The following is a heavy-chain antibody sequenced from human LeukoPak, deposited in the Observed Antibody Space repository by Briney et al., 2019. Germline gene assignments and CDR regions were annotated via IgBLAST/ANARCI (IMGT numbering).Heavy chain of an antibody. Sequence: GGSLRLSCAASGFIFSTHSMSWVRQSPGKGLEWVSSISSGGSHIYYADSMKGRFTISRDNARNSLFLQMNSLRAEDTAVYYCVRDFRTQLDGYSPPYHFDYWGQGALVTVS. CDR1: GFIFSTHS. CDR3: VRDFRTQLDGYSPPYHFDY. CDR2: ISSGGSHI. J-gene: IGHJ4*02. V-gene: IGHV3-21*01. D-gene: IGHD5-24*01.